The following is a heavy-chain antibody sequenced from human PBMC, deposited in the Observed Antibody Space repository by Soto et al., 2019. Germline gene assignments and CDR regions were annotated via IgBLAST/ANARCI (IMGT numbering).Heavy chain of an antibody. CDR2: ISSSSSYI. Sequence: LRLSCAASGFTFSSYSMNLVRQAPGKGLEWVSSISSSSSYIYYADSVKGRFTISRDNAKNSLYLQMNSLRAEDTAVYYCARDSYYSNYVVINYWGQGTLVTVSS. D-gene: IGHD4-4*01. CDR3: ARDSYYSNYVVINY. J-gene: IGHJ4*02. CDR1: GFTFSSYS. V-gene: IGHV3-21*01.